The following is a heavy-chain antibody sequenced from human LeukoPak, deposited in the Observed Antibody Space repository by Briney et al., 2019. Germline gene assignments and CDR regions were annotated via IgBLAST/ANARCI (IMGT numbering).Heavy chain of an antibody. V-gene: IGHV3-21*01. J-gene: IGHJ4*02. Sequence: GGSLRLSCAASGFTFSSYSMNWVRQAPGKGLEWVSSIRSSSSYIYYADSVKGRFTISRDNAKNSLYLQMNSLRAEDTAVYYCARDPYSSSWHERGLDYWGQGTLVTVSS. CDR1: GFTFSSYS. CDR2: IRSSSSYI. D-gene: IGHD6-13*01. CDR3: ARDPYSSSWHERGLDY.